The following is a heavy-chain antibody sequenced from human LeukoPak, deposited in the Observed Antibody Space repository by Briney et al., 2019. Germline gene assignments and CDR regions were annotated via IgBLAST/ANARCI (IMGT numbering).Heavy chain of an antibody. CDR2: ISGSGGST. D-gene: IGHD6-19*01. V-gene: IGHV3-23*01. J-gene: IGHJ5*02. Sequence: GGSLRLSCAASGLTFSSYAMSWVRQAPGKGLEWVSAISGSGGSTYYADSVKGRFTTSRDNSKNTLYLQMNSLRAEDTAVYYCAKGGEQWLVFDWFDPWGQGTLVTVSS. CDR1: GLTFSSYA. CDR3: AKGGEQWLVFDWFDP.